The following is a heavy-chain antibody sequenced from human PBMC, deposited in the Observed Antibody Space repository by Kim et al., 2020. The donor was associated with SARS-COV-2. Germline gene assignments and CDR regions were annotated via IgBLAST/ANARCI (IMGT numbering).Heavy chain of an antibody. CDR1: GGSISSYY. Sequence: SETLSLTCTVSGGSISSYYWSWIRQPPGKGLEWIGYIYYSGSTNYNPSLKSRVTISVDTSKNQFSLKLSSVTAADTAVYYCARLFFYEGSSAYYFDYWG. D-gene: IGHD3-10*01. V-gene: IGHV4-59*08. CDR3: ARLFFYEGSSAYYFDY. CDR2: IYYSGST. J-gene: IGHJ4*01.